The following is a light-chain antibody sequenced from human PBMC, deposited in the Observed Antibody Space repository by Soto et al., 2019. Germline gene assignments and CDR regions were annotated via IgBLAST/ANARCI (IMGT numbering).Light chain of an antibody. CDR1: QSVSSN. J-gene: IGKJ2*01. CDR3: QRRSNWPPHT. V-gene: IGKV3-11*01. CDR2: DAS. Sequence: EIVLTQSPATLSLSPRERATLSCRATQSVSSNLAWYQQKPGQAPRLLIYDASNRTIGIPARFSGSGSGTDFTLTISSLEPEYLAVYDCQRRSNWPPHTFGQGTKLEIK.